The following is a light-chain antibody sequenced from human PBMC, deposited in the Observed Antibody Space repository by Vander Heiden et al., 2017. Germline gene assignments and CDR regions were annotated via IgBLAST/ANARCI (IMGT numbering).Light chain of an antibody. V-gene: IGKV1-9*01. J-gene: IGKJ4*01. CDR3: QQLESYPRT. CDR1: QGISNY. CDR2: GAS. Sequence: FNQSLSSLSPSVRHTATITCRASQGISNYLAWYQQKPGKAPNLLIYGASTLQTGVPSRFSGSGYGTDFTLTISSLQPEDFATYYCQQLESYPRTFGGGTKVEI.